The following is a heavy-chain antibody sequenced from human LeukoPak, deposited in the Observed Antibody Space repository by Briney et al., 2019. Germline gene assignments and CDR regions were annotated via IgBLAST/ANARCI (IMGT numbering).Heavy chain of an antibody. D-gene: IGHD6-19*01. Sequence: SGGPLRLSCAASGFTFSSYAMSWVRQAPGKGLEWVSAISGSGGSTYHADSVKGRFTISRDNSKNTLYLQMNSLRAEDTAVYYCAKSYSGWYLAFDMWGQGTMVTVSS. CDR3: AKSYSGWYLAFDM. J-gene: IGHJ3*02. V-gene: IGHV3-23*01. CDR2: ISGSGGST. CDR1: GFTFSSYA.